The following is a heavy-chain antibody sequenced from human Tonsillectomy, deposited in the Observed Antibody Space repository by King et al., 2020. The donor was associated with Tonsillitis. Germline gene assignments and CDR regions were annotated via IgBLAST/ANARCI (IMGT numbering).Heavy chain of an antibody. J-gene: IGHJ4*02. CDR1: GFTFSSYS. CDR2: ISSSSSTI. D-gene: IGHD6-19*01. Sequence: VQLVESGGGLVQPGGSLRLSCAASGFTFSSYSMNWVRQAPGKGLEWVSYISSSSSTIYYADAVKGRFTISRDNAKNSLYLQMNSLRDEDTAVYYCAASWGSGWYGIFDYWGQGTLVTVSS. CDR3: AASWGSGWYGIFDY. V-gene: IGHV3-48*02.